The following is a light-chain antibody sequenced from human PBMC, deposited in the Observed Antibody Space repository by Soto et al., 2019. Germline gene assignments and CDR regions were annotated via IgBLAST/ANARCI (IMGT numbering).Light chain of an antibody. Sequence: QSVLAQPASVSGSPGQSITISRTGTSSDVGGYNYVSWLQHHPGKAPKLIIYEVSYRPSGVSNRFSGSKSGDTASLTISGLQAEDEADYYCSSFTNTITRYAFGTGTKVTVL. CDR2: EVS. J-gene: IGLJ1*01. CDR3: SSFTNTITRYA. V-gene: IGLV2-14*01. CDR1: SSDVGGYNY.